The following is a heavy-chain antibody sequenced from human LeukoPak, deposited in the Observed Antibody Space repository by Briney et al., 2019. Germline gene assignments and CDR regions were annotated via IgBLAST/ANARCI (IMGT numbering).Heavy chain of an antibody. CDR3: AMDGYLYYFDY. D-gene: IGHD5-24*01. V-gene: IGHV1-69*04. Sequence: SVKVSCKASGGTFSSYAISWVRQAPGQGLEWMGRIIPILGIANYAQKFQGRVTITADRSTSTAYMELSSLRSEDTAVYYCAMDGYLYYFDYWGQGTLVTVSS. CDR1: GGTFSSYA. J-gene: IGHJ4*02. CDR2: IIPILGIA.